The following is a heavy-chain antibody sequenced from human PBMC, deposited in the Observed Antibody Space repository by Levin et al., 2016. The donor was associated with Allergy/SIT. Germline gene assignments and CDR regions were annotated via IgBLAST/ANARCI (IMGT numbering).Heavy chain of an antibody. J-gene: IGHJ4*02. CDR3: ARDIYYGDYGIDY. V-gene: IGHV3-48*03. D-gene: IGHD4-17*01. CDR2: ISSSGSTI. Sequence: VRQAPGKGLEWVSYISSSGSTIYYADSVKGRFTISRDNAKNSLYLQMNSLRAEDTAVYYCARDIYYGDYGIDYWGQGTLVTVSS.